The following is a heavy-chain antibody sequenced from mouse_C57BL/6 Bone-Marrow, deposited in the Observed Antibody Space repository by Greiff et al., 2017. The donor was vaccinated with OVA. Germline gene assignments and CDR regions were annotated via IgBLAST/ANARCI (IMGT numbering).Heavy chain of an antibody. J-gene: IGHJ3*01. Sequence: QVQLQQPGAELVKPGASVKMSCKASGYTFTSYWITWVKQRPGQGLEWIGDIYPGSGSTNYNEKFKSKATLPVDTSSSTAYMQLSSLTSEDSAVYYCAREEGYDYDGIAYWGQGTLVTVSA. CDR2: IYPGSGST. V-gene: IGHV1-55*01. CDR1: GYTFTSYW. D-gene: IGHD2-4*01. CDR3: AREEGYDYDGIAY.